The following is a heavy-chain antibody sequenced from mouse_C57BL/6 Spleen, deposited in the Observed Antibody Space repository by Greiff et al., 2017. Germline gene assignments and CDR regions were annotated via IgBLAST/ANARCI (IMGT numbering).Heavy chain of an antibody. D-gene: IGHD1-1*01. CDR1: GYTFTSYW. J-gene: IGHJ1*03. V-gene: IGHV1-69*01. CDR2: IDPSDSYT. CDR3: ARRFITTVVDWYFDV. Sequence: QVQLQQSGAELVMPGASVKLSCKASGYTFTSYWMHWVKQRPGQGLEWIGEIDPSDSYTNYNQKFKGKSTLTVDKSSSTAYMQLSSLTSEDSAVYYCARRFITTVVDWYFDVWGTGTTVTVSS.